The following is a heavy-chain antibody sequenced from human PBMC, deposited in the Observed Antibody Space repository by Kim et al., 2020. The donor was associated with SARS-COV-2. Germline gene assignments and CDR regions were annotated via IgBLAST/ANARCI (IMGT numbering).Heavy chain of an antibody. D-gene: IGHD4-17*01. J-gene: IGHJ4*02. CDR3: ARARTTVTTNFDY. CDR2: IGTAGDT. CDR1: GFTFSSYD. Sequence: GGSLRLSCAASGFTFSSYDMHWVRQATGKGLEWVSAIGTAGDTYYPGSVKGRFTISRENAKNSLYLQMNSLRAGDTAVYYCARARTTVTTNFDYWGQGTLVTVSS. V-gene: IGHV3-13*01.